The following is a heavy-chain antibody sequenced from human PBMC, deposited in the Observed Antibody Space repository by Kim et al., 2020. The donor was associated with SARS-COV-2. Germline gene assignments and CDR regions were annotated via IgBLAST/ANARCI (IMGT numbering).Heavy chain of an antibody. CDR1: GFTFSDYY. D-gene: IGHD3-22*01. CDR2: ISSSSSYT. V-gene: IGHV3-11*05. CDR3: AREDSSGYSGFDY. J-gene: IGHJ4*02. Sequence: GGSLRLSCAASGFTFSDYYMSWIRQAPGKGLEWVSYISSSSSYTNYADSVKGRFTISRDNAKNSLYLQMNSLRAEDTAVYYCAREDSSGYSGFDYWGQGTLVTVSS.